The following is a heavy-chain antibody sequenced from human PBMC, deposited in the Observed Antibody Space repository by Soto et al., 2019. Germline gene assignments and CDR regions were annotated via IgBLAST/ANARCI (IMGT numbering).Heavy chain of an antibody. Sequence: QVQLVEAGGGWVKPGGSLSLACAVSGFTFSDYYMSWIRQAPGKGLEWVSYISSSSSYTNYADSVKGRFTISRDNAKNSLYMQMNSLRAEDTAVYYCARVVAAAGPVGWFDPWGQGTLVTVSS. J-gene: IGHJ5*02. CDR1: GFTFSDYY. CDR3: ARVVAAAGPVGWFDP. D-gene: IGHD6-13*01. CDR2: ISSSSSYT. V-gene: IGHV3-11*05.